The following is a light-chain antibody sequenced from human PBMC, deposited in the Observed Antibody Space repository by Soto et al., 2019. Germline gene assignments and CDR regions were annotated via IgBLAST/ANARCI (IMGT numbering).Light chain of an antibody. CDR3: LQDYNYPRT. CDR2: AAS. CDR1: QGIRND. Sequence: AIQMTQSPSSLSASVGDRVTITCRASQGIRNDLGWYQQKPGKAPKLLIYAASSLQSGVPSRFSGSGSGTDFTLTISSLQHEDFETYYCLQDYNYPRTLGQGTKVDIK. V-gene: IGKV1-6*01. J-gene: IGKJ1*01.